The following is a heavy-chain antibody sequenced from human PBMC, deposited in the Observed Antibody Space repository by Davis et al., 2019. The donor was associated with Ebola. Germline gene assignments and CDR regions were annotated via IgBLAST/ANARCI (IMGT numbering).Heavy chain of an antibody. CDR2: INTYNGYT. J-gene: IGHJ4*02. Sequence: ASVKVSCKASGYTFTNYAINWVRKAPGQGLEWMGWINTYNGYTEYPQKFQGRVTMTTDTSTTTVFMELTNLGSDDTAVYWCARGEGAPDFWGQGTLVTVSS. D-gene: IGHD1-26*01. V-gene: IGHV1-18*04. CDR3: ARGEGAPDF. CDR1: GYTFTNYA.